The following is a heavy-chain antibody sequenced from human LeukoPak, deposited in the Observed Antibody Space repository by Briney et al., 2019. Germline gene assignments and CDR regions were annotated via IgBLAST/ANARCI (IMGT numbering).Heavy chain of an antibody. CDR3: ARDRSGVSYY. J-gene: IGHJ4*02. V-gene: IGHV3-21*06. Sequence: PGGSLRLSCAASGFSFSTYDMNWVRLAPGKGLEWVSSISGSGDYIYYADSVKGRFTISRDNAKNSLFLQMDSLRAEDTAVYYCARDRSGVSYYWGQGTLVTVSS. CDR1: GFSFSTYD. D-gene: IGHD3-10*01. CDR2: ISGSGDYI.